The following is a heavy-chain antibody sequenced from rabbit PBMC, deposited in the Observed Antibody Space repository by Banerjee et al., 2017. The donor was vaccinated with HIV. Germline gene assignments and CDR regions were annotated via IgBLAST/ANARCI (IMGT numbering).Heavy chain of an antibody. Sequence: QEQLKESGGGLVQPGGSLKLSCKASGFDFSSNAMCWVRQAPGKGLEWIGCINTNSGNTYYASWAKGRFTISKTSSTTVTLQMTSLTAADTATYFCARDLAGVIGWNFNLWGQGTLVT. D-gene: IGHD4-1*01. CDR3: ARDLAGVIGWNFNL. CDR1: GFDFSSNA. V-gene: IGHV1S45*01. CDR2: INTNSGNT. J-gene: IGHJ4*01.